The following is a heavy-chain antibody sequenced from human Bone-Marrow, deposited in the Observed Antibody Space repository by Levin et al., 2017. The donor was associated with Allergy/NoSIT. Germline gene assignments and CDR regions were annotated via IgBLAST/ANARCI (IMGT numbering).Heavy chain of an antibody. D-gene: IGHD3-10*01. V-gene: IGHV3-15*01. CDR2: IRLKSDGETT. CDR3: NTRVTVDREVIGA. Sequence: GGSLRLSCVASGFTFSNARMIWVRQAPGKGLEWVGRIRLKSDGETTEYAAPVKGRFTISRDDSKDTLYLQMNSLKTEDSAVYYCNTRVTVDREVIGAWGQGTLVTVSS. J-gene: IGHJ5*02. CDR1: GFTFSNAR.